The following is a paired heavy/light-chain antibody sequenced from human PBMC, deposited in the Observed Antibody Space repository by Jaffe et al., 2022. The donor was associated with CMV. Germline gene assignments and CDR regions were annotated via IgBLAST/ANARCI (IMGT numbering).Light chain of an antibody. CDR2: WAS. Sequence: DIVMTQSPDSLAVSLGERATINCKSSQSVLYSSNNKNYLAWYQQKPGQPPKLLIYWASTRESGVPERFSGSGSGTDFTLTISSLQAEDVAVYYCQQYYSSLTWTFGQGTKVEIK. CDR1: QSVLYSSNNKNY. CDR3: QQYYSSLTWT. V-gene: IGKV4-1*01. J-gene: IGKJ1*01.
Heavy chain of an antibody. J-gene: IGHJ5*02. CDR2: INHDGSST. CDR1: GFTFSGYW. D-gene: IGHD1-26*01. Sequence: EVQLVESGGGLVQPGGSLRLSCAASGFTFSGYWMHWVRQAPGKGLVWVSNINHDGSSTSYADSVKGRFTISRDNAKNTLYLQMNSLLAEDTAVYYCARDRLDDTWELLGGWFDPWGQGTLVTVSS. V-gene: IGHV3-74*01. CDR3: ARDRLDDTWELLGGWFDP.